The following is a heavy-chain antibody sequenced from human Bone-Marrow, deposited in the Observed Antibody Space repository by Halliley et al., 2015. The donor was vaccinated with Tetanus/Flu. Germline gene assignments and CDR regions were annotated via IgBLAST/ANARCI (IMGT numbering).Heavy chain of an antibody. CDR1: GFIFRNSW. CDR2: INSDGSST. V-gene: IGHV3-74*01. Sequence: SLRLSCAASGFIFRNSWMHWVRQGPGKGLVWVSRINSDGSSTTYADSVKGRFTISRDNGKNTLYLQMKSLSAEDTAVYFCARGGEDLVVGEDSTRYGAKGLDDWGQGTTVTVAS. J-gene: IGHJ6*02. CDR3: ARGGEDLVVGEDSTRYGAKGLDD. D-gene: IGHD2-15*01.